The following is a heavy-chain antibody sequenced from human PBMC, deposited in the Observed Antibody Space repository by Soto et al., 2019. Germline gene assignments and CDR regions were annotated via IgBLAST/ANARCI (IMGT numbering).Heavy chain of an antibody. D-gene: IGHD1-7*01. J-gene: IGHJ6*03. CDR3: AGTSSLQWYYMDV. CDR1: GGSFSGYY. Sequence: SETLSLTCAVYGGSFSGYYWSWIRQPPGKGLEWIGEINHSGSTNYNPSLKSRVTISVDTSKNQFSLKLSSVTAADTAVYYCAGTSSLQWYYMDVWDKGTTVTVSS. CDR2: INHSGST. V-gene: IGHV4-34*01.